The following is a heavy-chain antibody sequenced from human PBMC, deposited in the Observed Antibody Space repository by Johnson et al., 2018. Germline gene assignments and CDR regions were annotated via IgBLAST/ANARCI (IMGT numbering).Heavy chain of an antibody. V-gene: IGHV3-30*03. Sequence: VQLVESGGGLVKPGGSLRLSCAASGFTFSSYGMHWVRQAPGKGLEWVAVISYDGSNKYYADSVKGRFTISRDNAKNSLYLQMNSLRAEDTAVYYCARHLGYSYDYGDAFDIWGQGTMVTVAS. CDR2: ISYDGSNK. CDR1: GFTFSSYG. D-gene: IGHD5-18*01. J-gene: IGHJ3*02. CDR3: ARHLGYSYDYGDAFDI.